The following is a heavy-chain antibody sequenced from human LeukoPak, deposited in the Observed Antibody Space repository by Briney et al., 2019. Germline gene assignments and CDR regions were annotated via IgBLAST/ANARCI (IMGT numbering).Heavy chain of an antibody. Sequence: ASVKVSCKASGYTFTSYDINWVRQATGQGLEWMGWMNPNSGNTGYAQKFQGRVTMTRNTSISTAYMELSSLRAEDTAVYYCAKLPPIVVVIQPDAFDIWGQGTMVTVSS. J-gene: IGHJ3*02. D-gene: IGHD3-22*01. CDR2: MNPNSGNT. CDR1: GYTFTSYD. V-gene: IGHV1-8*01. CDR3: AKLPPIVVVIQPDAFDI.